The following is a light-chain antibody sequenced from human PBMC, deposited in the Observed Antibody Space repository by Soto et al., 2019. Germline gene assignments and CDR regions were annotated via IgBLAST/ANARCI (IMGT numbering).Light chain of an antibody. Sequence: EIVMTQSPATLSVSPGERATLPCRASQSVSSNLAWYQQKPGQAPRLLIYGALSRATGISDRFSGSGSGTDFTLTISSLQPEDFAVYYCQQDYNLPRWTFGQGTKVDIK. J-gene: IGKJ1*01. V-gene: IGKV3D-15*01. CDR2: GAL. CDR1: QSVSSN. CDR3: QQDYNLPRWT.